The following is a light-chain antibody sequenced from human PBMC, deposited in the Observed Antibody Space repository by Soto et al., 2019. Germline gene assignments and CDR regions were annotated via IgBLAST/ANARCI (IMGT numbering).Light chain of an antibody. V-gene: IGLV2-11*01. Sequence: QSVLTQPRSVSGSPGQSVTISCTGTSSDVGGYNYVSWYQHHPGKAPKLMIYDVSKRPSGVPDRFSGSKSGNTASLSISGLQAEDEADYYCCSYAGSARVFGGGTKHTVL. CDR3: CSYAGSARV. CDR1: SSDVGGYNY. CDR2: DVS. J-gene: IGLJ3*02.